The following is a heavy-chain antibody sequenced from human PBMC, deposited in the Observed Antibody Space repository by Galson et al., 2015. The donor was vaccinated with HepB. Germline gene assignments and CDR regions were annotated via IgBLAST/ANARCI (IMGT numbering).Heavy chain of an antibody. D-gene: IGHD4-17*01. CDR2: ISYDGSNK. J-gene: IGHJ6*02. CDR1: GFTFSSYA. CDR3: ARDVCDYGDYCLYYYYGMDV. Sequence: SLRLSCAASGFTFSSYAMHWVRQAPGKGLEWVAVISYDGSNKYYADSVKGRFTISRDNSKNTLYLQMNSLRAEDTAVYYCARDVCDYGDYCLYYYYGMDVWGQGTTVTVSS. V-gene: IGHV3-30*04.